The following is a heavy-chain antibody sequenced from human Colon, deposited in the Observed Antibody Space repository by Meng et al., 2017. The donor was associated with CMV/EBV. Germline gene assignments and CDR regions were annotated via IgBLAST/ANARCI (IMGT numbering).Heavy chain of an antibody. CDR3: ARSLLGDTLTGYIYFFDY. CDR2: IFYNGST. CDR1: GGSISTYH. Sequence: SETLSLTCAVSGGSISTYHWSWIRQPPGKGLEWIGYIFYNGSTTFNPSLKSRVSMSVDTSNNQFSLHLSSATAADTAVYYCARSLLGDTLTGYIYFFDYWGQGRQVTVSS. V-gene: IGHV4-59*01. J-gene: IGHJ4*02. D-gene: IGHD3-9*01.